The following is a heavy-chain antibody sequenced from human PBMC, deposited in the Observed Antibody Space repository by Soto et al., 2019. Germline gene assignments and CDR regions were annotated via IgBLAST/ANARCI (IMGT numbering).Heavy chain of an antibody. D-gene: IGHD3-22*01. Sequence: QVQLVQSGAEVRKPGSSVKVSCKASVGTFSSYAISWVRQAPGQGLEWLGGIIPIFGTANFAQKFQGRVTITADESTSTAYMELSSLRSEDTAVYYCARARNDNYYYGMDVWGQGTTVTVSS. CDR2: IIPIFGTA. V-gene: IGHV1-69*12. CDR3: ARARNDNYYYGMDV. J-gene: IGHJ6*02. CDR1: VGTFSSYA.